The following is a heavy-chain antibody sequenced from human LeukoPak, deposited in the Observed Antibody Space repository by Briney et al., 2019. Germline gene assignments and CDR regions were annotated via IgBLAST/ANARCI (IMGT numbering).Heavy chain of an antibody. J-gene: IGHJ4*02. CDR3: ARAESGQWYIDY. CDR1: GXTVSSNY. V-gene: IGHV3-66*01. D-gene: IGHD6-19*01. Sequence: GGSLRLSWAASGXTVSSNYMSWVRQAPGKGLEWVSVIYSGGSTYYADFVKGRFTISRDNSKTTLYLQMNSLRAEDTAVYYCARAESGQWYIDYWGQGTLVTVSS. CDR2: IYSGGST.